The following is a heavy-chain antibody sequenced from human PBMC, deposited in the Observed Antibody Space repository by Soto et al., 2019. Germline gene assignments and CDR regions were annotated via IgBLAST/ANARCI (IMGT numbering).Heavy chain of an antibody. CDR3: ARGGIVVVGAATRPLDY. V-gene: IGHV3-21*06. J-gene: IGHJ4*02. Sequence: EVQLVESGGGLVKPGGSLRLSCAASGFTFGTHSMFWVRQAPGKGLEWVASLSGDSTYIFHADSVKGRFAISRDNAMNSLYLQMDSVRADDSAVYHCARGGIVVVGAATRPLDYWGQGTLVTVSS. CDR2: LSGDSTYI. CDR1: GFTFGTHS. D-gene: IGHD2-15*01.